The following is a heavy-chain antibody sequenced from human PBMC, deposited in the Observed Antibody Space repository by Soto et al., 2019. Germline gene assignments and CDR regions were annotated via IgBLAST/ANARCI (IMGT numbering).Heavy chain of an antibody. CDR1: GFTFSSYS. CDR2: ISSSSSTI. J-gene: IGHJ6*02. CDR3: ARDGYEYCSGGSCSSPDFGYYYYGMDV. D-gene: IGHD2-15*01. V-gene: IGHV3-48*02. Sequence: GGSLRLSCAASGFTFSSYSMNWVRQAPGKGLEWVSYISSSSSTIYYADSVKGRFTISRDNAKNSLYLQMNSLRDEDTAVYYCARDGYEYCSGGSCSSPDFGYYYYGMDVWGQGTTVTVSS.